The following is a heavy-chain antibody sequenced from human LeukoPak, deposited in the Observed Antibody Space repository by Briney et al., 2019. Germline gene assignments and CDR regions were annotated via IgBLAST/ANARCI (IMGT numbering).Heavy chain of an antibody. V-gene: IGHV4-39*07. D-gene: IGHD2-2*01. CDR1: GGSISSSSYY. CDR2: IYTSGST. CDR3: ASFSMKAAALDY. Sequence: SETLSLTCTVSGGSISSSSYYWGWIRQPPGKGLEWIGRIYTSGSTNYNPSLKSRVTMSVDTSKNQFSLKLSSVTAADTAVYYCASFSMKAAALDYWGQGTLVTVSS. J-gene: IGHJ4*02.